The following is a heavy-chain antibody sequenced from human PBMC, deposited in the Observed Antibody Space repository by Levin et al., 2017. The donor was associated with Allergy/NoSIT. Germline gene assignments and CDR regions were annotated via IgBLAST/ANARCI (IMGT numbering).Heavy chain of an antibody. CDR2: IKQDESEK. CDR3: ARLREFPDY. CDR1: GFTFSSYW. D-gene: IGHD3-10*01. V-gene: IGHV3-7*01. J-gene: IGHJ4*02. Sequence: GGSLRLSCAAGGFTFSSYWMSWVRQAPGKGLEWVANIKQDESEKYYVDSVKGRFTISRDNAKNSLYLQMNSLRAEDTAVYYCARLREFPDYWGQGTLVTVSS.